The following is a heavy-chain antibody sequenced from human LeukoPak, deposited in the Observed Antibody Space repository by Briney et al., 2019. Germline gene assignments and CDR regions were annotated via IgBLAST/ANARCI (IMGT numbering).Heavy chain of an antibody. V-gene: IGHV4-39*01. CDR1: GGSINSNNYY. J-gene: IGHJ4*02. CDR2: IYSSGSA. CDR3: QSRYLEWLLEY. D-gene: IGHD3-3*01. Sequence: SETQSLTCTVSGGSINSNNYYWGWIRQPPGKGLEWIGSIYSSGSAYYNPSLESRVTISVDTSKNQFSLRLSSVTAADTAVYYCQSRYLEWLLEYWGQGTLVTVSS.